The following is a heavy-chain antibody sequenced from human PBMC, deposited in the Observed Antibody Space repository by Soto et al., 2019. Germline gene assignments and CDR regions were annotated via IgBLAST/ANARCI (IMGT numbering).Heavy chain of an antibody. Sequence: EVQLVESGGGLVKPGGSLRLSCAASGFTFSSYSMNWVRQAPGKGLEWVSSISSSSSYIYYADSVKGRFTISRDNAKNSLYLQMNSLRAEDTAVYYCARDPSFEYPRDRFDPWGQGTLVTVSS. J-gene: IGHJ5*02. D-gene: IGHD3-9*01. CDR2: ISSSSSYI. CDR3: ARDPSFEYPRDRFDP. CDR1: GFTFSSYS. V-gene: IGHV3-21*01.